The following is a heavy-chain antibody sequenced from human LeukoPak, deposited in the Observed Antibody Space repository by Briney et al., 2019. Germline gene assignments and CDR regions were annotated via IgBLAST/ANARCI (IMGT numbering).Heavy chain of an antibody. D-gene: IGHD2-15*01. J-gene: IGHJ4*02. CDR2: INHSGST. CDR1: GGSISSSSYY. CDR3: AIVVVAATGKRPFDY. V-gene: IGHV4-39*07. Sequence: SETLSLTCTVSGGSISSSSYYWGWIRQPPGKGLEWIGEINHSGSTNYNPSLKSRVIISVDTSKNQFSLKLSSVTAADTAVYYCAIVVVAATGKRPFDYWGQGTLVTVSS.